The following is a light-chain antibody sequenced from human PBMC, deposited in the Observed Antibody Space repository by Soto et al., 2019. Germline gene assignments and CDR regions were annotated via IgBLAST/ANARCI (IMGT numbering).Light chain of an antibody. CDR1: RDISNS. CDR3: QYLNSFPLT. Sequence: DIQLTQSPSSVSASVGDRLTITCRASRDISNSLAWYQQTPGKAPKLLLRGASSLHRGVPSRFSGSGSGTDFSLTISSLQPEDVATYYCQYLNSFPLTFGQGTKVDIK. J-gene: IGKJ1*01. CDR2: GAS. V-gene: IGKV1-12*01.